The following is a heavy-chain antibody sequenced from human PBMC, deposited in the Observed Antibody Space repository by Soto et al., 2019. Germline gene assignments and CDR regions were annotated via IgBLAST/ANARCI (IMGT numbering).Heavy chain of an antibody. CDR2: ISYDGSNK. CDR3: ARAAKVTMIVVVITPDGMDV. Sequence: SLRLSCAASGFTFSSYAMHWVRQAPGKGLEWVAVISYDGSNKYYADSVKGRFTISRDNSKNTLYLQMNSLRAEDTAVYYCARAAKVTMIVVVITPDGMDVWGQGTTVTVSS. CDR1: GFTFSSYA. V-gene: IGHV3-30-3*01. J-gene: IGHJ6*02. D-gene: IGHD3-22*01.